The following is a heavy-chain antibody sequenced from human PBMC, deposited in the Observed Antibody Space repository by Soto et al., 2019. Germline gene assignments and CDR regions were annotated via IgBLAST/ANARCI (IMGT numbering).Heavy chain of an antibody. CDR2: INPSGDIT. D-gene: IGHD6-13*01. Sequence: QVQLVQSGTEVKKPGASVKISCKASGYTFTSNWIHWARRAPGQGLEWMGVINPSGDITKYAPKFQGRVTMTTDTSTSTIYMDLSSLTSEDTAVYYRARDHSIASSGAWWLDPWGQGTLVTVSS. CDR3: ARDHSIASSGAWWLDP. CDR1: GYTFTSNW. J-gene: IGHJ5*02. V-gene: IGHV1-46*01.